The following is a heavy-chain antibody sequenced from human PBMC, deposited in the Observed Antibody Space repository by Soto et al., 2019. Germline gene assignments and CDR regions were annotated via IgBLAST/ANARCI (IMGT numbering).Heavy chain of an antibody. CDR3: AREYDSSGYYYYYGMDV. V-gene: IGHV1-46*01. D-gene: IGHD3-22*01. CDR1: GYTFTSYY. J-gene: IGHJ6*02. Sequence: ASVKVSCKASGYTFTSYYMHWVRQAPGQGLEWMGIINPSGGSTSYAQKFQGRVTMTRDTSTSTVYMELSSLRSEDTAVYYCAREYDSSGYYYYYGMDVWGQGTTVTVSS. CDR2: INPSGGST.